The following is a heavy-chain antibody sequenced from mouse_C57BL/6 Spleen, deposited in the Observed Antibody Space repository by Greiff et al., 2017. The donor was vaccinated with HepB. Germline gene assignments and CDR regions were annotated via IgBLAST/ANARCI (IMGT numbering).Heavy chain of an antibody. CDR1: GFTFSSYA. Sequence: EVHLVESGGGLVKPGGSLKLSCAASGFTFSSYAMSWVRQTPEKRLEWVATISDGGSYTYYPDNVKGRFTISRDNAKNNLYLQMSHLKSEDTAMYYCARDRGLRREFAYWGQGTLVTVSA. CDR2: ISDGGSYT. D-gene: IGHD2-4*01. CDR3: ARDRGLRREFAY. V-gene: IGHV5-4*01. J-gene: IGHJ3*01.